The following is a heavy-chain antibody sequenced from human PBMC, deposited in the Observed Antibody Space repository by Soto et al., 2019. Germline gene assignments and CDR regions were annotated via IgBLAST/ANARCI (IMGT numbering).Heavy chain of an antibody. Sequence: SETLSLTCGIYGGYFSAIYWSWIRQTPGKGLEWLGEVNHAGSTDYNPSLKGRITISADTSKNQFSLKLSSMTAADTAVYYCATGGLFTSWGQGTLVTVSS. J-gene: IGHJ5*02. CDR2: VNHAGST. D-gene: IGHD3-3*01. CDR1: GGYFSAIY. CDR3: ATGGLFTS. V-gene: IGHV4-34*01.